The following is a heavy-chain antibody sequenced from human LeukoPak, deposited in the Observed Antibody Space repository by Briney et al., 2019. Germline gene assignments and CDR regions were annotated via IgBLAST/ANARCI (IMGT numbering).Heavy chain of an antibody. CDR1: GYTFTSYY. J-gene: IGHJ4*02. Sequence: ASVKVSCKASGYTFTSYYMHWVRQAPGQGLEWMGIINPSSGSTSYAQKFQGRVTMTRDTSTSAVYMELSSLRSEDTAVYYCARDYLRADSSGYYCLGYWGQGTLVTVSS. V-gene: IGHV1-46*01. CDR2: INPSSGST. CDR3: ARDYLRADSSGYYCLGY. D-gene: IGHD3-22*01.